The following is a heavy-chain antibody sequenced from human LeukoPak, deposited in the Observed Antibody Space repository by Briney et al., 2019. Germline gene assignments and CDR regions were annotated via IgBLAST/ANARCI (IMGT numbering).Heavy chain of an antibody. CDR3: ARDTQNWFDP. V-gene: IGHV1-2*02. J-gene: IGHJ5*02. CDR1: GYTFTGYY. CDR2: INPNSGGT. Sequence: ASVKVSCKASGYTFTGYYMHWVRQAPGQGLEWMGWINPNSGGTNYAQKFQGRVTMTRDTSTSTVYMELSSLRSEDTAVYYCARDTQNWFDPWGQGTLVTVSS.